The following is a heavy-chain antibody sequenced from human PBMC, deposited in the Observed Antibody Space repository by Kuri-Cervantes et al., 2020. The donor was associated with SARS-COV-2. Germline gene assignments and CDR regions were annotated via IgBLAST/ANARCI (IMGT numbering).Heavy chain of an antibody. Sequence: GGSLRLSCAASGFTFSSYAMSWVRQAPGKGLEWVSTISGSGGSTYYADSVKGRFTISRDNSKNKMYLQMNSLRAEDTAVYYCVRDGDHWNFDYWGQGTLVTVSS. CDR3: VRDGDHWNFDY. J-gene: IGHJ4*02. D-gene: IGHD1-1*01. CDR2: ISGSGGST. CDR1: GFTFSSYA. V-gene: IGHV3-23*01.